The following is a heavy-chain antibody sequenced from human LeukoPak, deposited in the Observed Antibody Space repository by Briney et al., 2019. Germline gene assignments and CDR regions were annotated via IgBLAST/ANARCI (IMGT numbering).Heavy chain of an antibody. J-gene: IGHJ4*02. CDR1: GFTFSSYG. CDR2: ISYDGSNK. D-gene: IGHD1-26*01. CDR3: AKDQWTLARELLLEGMWFDY. Sequence: RSGGSLRLSCAASGFTFSSYGMHWVRQAPGKGLEWVAVISYDGSNKYYADSVKGRFTISRDNSKNTLYLQMNSLRAEDTAVCYCAKDQWTLARELLLEGMWFDYWGQGTLVTVSS. V-gene: IGHV3-30*18.